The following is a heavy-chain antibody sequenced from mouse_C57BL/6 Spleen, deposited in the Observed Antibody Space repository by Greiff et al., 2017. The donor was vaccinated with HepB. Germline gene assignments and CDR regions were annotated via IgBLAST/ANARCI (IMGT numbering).Heavy chain of an antibody. Sequence: EVQRVESGGGLVKPGGSLKLSCAASGFTFSSYTMSWVRQTPEKRLEWVATISGGGGNTYYPDSVKGRFTISRDNAKNTLYLQMSSLRSEDTALYYCARQGGSGWDAWFAYWGQGTLVTVSA. D-gene: IGHD3-1*01. CDR3: ARQGGSGWDAWFAY. V-gene: IGHV5-9*01. J-gene: IGHJ3*01. CDR2: ISGGGGNT. CDR1: GFTFSSYT.